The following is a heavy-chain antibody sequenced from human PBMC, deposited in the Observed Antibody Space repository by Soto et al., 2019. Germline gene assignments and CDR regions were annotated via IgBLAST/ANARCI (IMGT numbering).Heavy chain of an antibody. J-gene: IGHJ4*02. V-gene: IGHV1-18*01. CDR1: GYTFTSYG. CDR3: ARGNLCYSSGWYAIDY. CDR2: ISAYNGNT. D-gene: IGHD6-13*01. Sequence: ASVKVSCKASGYTFTSYGISWVRQAPGQGLEWMGWISAYNGNTNYAQKLQGRVTMTTDTSTSTAYMELRSLRSDDTAVYYCARGNLCYSSGWYAIDYWGQGSLVTVSS.